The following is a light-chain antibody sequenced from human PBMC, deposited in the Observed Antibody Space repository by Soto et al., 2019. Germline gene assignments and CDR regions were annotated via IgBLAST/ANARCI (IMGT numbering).Light chain of an antibody. CDR2: AAS. J-gene: IGKJ2*01. V-gene: IGKV1-39*01. CDR1: QGVSDY. CDR3: QHSYKTPHT. Sequence: DIQMTQSPSSLSASVGDRVTITCRASQGVSDYLLWYQQRQGRAPKLLIYAASNLLSGVPSRFSGSVSGTNFTLTITRLQPEDFATYYCQHSYKTPHTFGQGTKLETK.